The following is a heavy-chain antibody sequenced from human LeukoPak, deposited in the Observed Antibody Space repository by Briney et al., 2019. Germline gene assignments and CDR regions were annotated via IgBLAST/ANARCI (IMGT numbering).Heavy chain of an antibody. CDR1: GYTFTAFF. Sequence: ASVKVSCKTSGYTFTAFFIHWVRQAPGQGLEWMGWLNPNSGGTNYAQKFQGRVTMTRDTSISTAYMELSRLRSDDTAVYFCARVGAAYQDSNYWGQGALVTVSS. CDR3: ARVGAAYQDSNY. D-gene: IGHD1-26*01. V-gene: IGHV1-2*02. J-gene: IGHJ4*02. CDR2: LNPNSGGT.